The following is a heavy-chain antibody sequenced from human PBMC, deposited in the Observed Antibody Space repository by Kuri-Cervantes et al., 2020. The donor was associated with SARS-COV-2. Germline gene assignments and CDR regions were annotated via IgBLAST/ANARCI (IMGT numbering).Heavy chain of an antibody. Sequence: GESLKISCAASGFTFSSYAMSWVRQAPGKGLEWVSAISGSGGSTYYADSVKGRFTISRDNSKNTLYLQMNSLRAEDTAVYYCAREGAGDIVVVPALPYYYGMDVWGQGTTVTVSS. CDR2: ISGSGGST. V-gene: IGHV3-23*01. D-gene: IGHD2-2*01. J-gene: IGHJ6*02. CDR1: GFTFSSYA. CDR3: AREGAGDIVVVPALPYYYGMDV.